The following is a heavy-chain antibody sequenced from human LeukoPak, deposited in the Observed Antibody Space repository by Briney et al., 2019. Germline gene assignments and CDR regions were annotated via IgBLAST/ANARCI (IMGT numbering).Heavy chain of an antibody. D-gene: IGHD5-18*01. CDR2: INPSGGST. J-gene: IGHJ4*02. V-gene: IGHV1-46*03. CDR3: ASATAMAPSTKDY. CDR1: GYTFTSYY. Sequence: ASVKVSCRASGYTFTSYYMHWVRQAPGQGLEWMGIINPSGGSTSYAQKFQGGVTMTRDTSTSTVYMELSSLRSEDTAVYYCASATAMAPSTKDYWGQGTLVTVSS.